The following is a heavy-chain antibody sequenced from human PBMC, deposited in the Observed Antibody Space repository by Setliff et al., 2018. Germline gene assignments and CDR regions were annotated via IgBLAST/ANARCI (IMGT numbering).Heavy chain of an antibody. J-gene: IGHJ5*02. V-gene: IGHV3-7*03. D-gene: IGHD6-19*01. CDR1: GFTFSNLW. CDR3: ARDLEVAVASGHCFDP. CDR2: INEEGSAK. Sequence: PGGSLRLSCAASGFTFSNLWMAWVRQVPGKGLEWVANINEEGSAKFYVDSVKGRFTISRDNAKNFLYLQMNSLRGDDTAFYYCARDLEVAVASGHCFDPWGQGTLVTVSS.